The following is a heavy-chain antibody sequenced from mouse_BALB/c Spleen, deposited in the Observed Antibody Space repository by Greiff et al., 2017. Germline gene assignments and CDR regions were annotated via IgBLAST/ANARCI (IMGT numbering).Heavy chain of an antibody. CDR3: AKKDYDYEDY. CDR1: GFSLTNSG. D-gene: IGHD2-4*01. V-gene: IGHV2-6-6*01. J-gene: IGHJ2*01. CDR2: IWGDGST. Sequence: VKLVESGPGLVAPSQSLSITCTVSGFSLTNSGVHWVRQSPGKGLEWLGVIWGDGSTNYNSAFKSRLSISKDNSKSQVFLKMNSLQTDDTARYYCAKKDYDYEDYWGQGTTLTVSS.